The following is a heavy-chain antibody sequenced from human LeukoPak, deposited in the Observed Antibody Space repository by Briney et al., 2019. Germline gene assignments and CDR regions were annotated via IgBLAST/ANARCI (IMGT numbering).Heavy chain of an antibody. J-gene: IGHJ4*02. V-gene: IGHV3-30*02. D-gene: IGHD3-3*01. CDR3: AKEFGITIFGVVSPGGY. Sequence: GGSLRLSCAASGFTFSSYGMHWVRKAPGKGLEWVAFIRYDGSNKYYADSVKGRFTISRDNSKNMLYLQMNSLRAEDTAVYYCAKEFGITIFGVVSPGGYWGQGTLVTVSS. CDR1: GFTFSSYG. CDR2: IRYDGSNK.